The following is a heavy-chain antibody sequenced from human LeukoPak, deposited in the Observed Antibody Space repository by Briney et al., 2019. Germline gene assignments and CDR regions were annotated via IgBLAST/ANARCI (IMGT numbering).Heavy chain of an antibody. CDR2: IYYSGST. Sequence: KSSETLSLTCTVSGGSISSSSYYWGWIRQPPGKGLEWIGSIYYSGSTYYNPSLKSRVTISVDTSKNQFSLKLSPVTAADTAVYYCARPGFYYYYMDVWGKGTTVTVSS. J-gene: IGHJ6*03. CDR3: ARPGFYYYYMDV. CDR1: GGSISSSSYY. V-gene: IGHV4-39*01.